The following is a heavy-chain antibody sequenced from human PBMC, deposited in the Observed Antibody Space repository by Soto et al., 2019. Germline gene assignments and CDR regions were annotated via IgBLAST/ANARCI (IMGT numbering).Heavy chain of an antibody. D-gene: IGHD2-15*01. CDR1: GGSIRSSSYY. CDR2: IYYSGST. V-gene: IGHV4-39*01. Sequence: SDTLSLTCTVTGGSIRSSSYYWGSTGPPPGKGLEWIGSIYYSGSTYYNPSLKSRVTISVDTSKNQFSLKLSSVTAADTAVYYCARLGYCSGGSCYSVLFFDYWGQG. J-gene: IGHJ4*02. CDR3: ARLGYCSGGSCYSVLFFDY.